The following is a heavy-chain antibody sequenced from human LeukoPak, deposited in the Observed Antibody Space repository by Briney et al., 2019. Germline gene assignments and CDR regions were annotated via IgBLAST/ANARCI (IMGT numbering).Heavy chain of an antibody. CDR2: ISYDGSNK. CDR1: GFTFNTYA. D-gene: IGHD6-19*01. V-gene: IGHV3-30-3*01. J-gene: IGHJ4*02. Sequence: PGGSLRLSCAASGFTFNTYAMHWVRQAPGKGLEWVAVISYDGSNKYYADSVKGRFTISRDNSKNTLYLQMNSLRAEDTAVYYCARVLGIAVAGTIDYWGQGTLVTVSS. CDR3: ARVLGIAVAGTIDY.